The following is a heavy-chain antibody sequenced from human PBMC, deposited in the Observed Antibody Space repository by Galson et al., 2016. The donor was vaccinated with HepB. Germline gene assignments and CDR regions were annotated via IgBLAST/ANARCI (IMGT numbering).Heavy chain of an antibody. J-gene: IGHJ6*02. CDR3: TTAGCSGLSCYISLYYYYGMDV. V-gene: IGHV3-15*01. D-gene: IGHD2-2*02. CDR1: GFTFRIAW. CDR2: IKSKTDGGTI. Sequence: SLRLSCATSGFTFRIAWMTWVRQAPGKGLEWVGRIKSKTDGGTIDYAAPVKGRFTISRDDSRNTLYLQMSSLQSEDTAVYYCTTAGCSGLSCYISLYYYYGMDVWGQGTTVTVSS.